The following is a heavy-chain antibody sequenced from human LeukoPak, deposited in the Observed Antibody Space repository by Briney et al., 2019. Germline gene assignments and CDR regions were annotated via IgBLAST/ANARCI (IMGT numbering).Heavy chain of an antibody. Sequence: ASVKVSCKASGYTFSAYYMHWVRQAPGQGLEWRGIMNPSGCSATYAQKYQGRVTMTSDTSTSTVYMELSSLKFEDTAIYYCAKIAATGSFDYWGQGTLVTVSS. J-gene: IGHJ4*02. V-gene: IGHV1-46*01. CDR1: GYTFSAYY. CDR3: AKIAATGSFDY. D-gene: IGHD6-13*01. CDR2: MNPSGCSA.